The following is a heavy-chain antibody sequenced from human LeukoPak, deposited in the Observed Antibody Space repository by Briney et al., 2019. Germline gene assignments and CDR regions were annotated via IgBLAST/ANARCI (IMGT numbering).Heavy chain of an antibody. D-gene: IGHD6-19*01. CDR3: VKGSSGWYEGYFDY. J-gene: IGHJ4*02. CDR1: GCTFSWYA. Sequence: GGSLRLSCSASGCTFSWYAMHWVRQAPGKGLEYVSTISSNGGSTYYADSVKGRFTISRDNSKNTLYLQMSSLRAEDTAVYYCVKGSSGWYEGYFDYWGQGTLVTVSS. CDR2: ISSNGGST. V-gene: IGHV3-64D*09.